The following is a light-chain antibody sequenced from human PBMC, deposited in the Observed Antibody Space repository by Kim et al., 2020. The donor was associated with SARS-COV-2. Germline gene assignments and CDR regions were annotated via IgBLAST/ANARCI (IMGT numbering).Light chain of an antibody. V-gene: IGKV3-20*01. CDR3: QQYGSSPCT. J-gene: IGKJ2*02. CDR1: QSVSSNY. CDR2: DAS. Sequence: LSPGETATLSCRASQSVSSNYLAWYQQKPGQAPRLLIFDASTRATGISDRFSGSGSGTDFTLTISRLEPEDFAVYYCQQYGSSPCTFGQGTKLEI.